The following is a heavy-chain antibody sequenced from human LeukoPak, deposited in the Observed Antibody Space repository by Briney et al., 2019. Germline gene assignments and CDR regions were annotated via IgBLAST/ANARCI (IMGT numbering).Heavy chain of an antibody. CDR2: ISGSGGRT. CDR1: GFTFSSYV. Sequence: GGSLRLSCAASGFTFSSYVMSWVRQAPGKGLEWVSGISGSGGRTYYADSVKGRFTISRDNSKNTLYLQMNSLRAEDTALYYCAKVTFEGVDPWGQGTLVTVSS. V-gene: IGHV3-23*01. CDR3: AKVTFEGVDP. J-gene: IGHJ5*02. D-gene: IGHD2/OR15-2a*01.